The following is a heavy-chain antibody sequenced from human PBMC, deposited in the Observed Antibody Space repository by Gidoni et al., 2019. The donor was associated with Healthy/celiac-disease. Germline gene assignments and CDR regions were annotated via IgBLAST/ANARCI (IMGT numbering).Heavy chain of an antibody. CDR3: AREMGEYG. CDR1: GFPFSSYS. CDR2: ISSSSSYI. V-gene: IGHV3-21*01. J-gene: IGHJ4*02. D-gene: IGHD3-16*01. Sequence: EVQLVESGGGLVKPGGSLNLACAASGFPFSSYSMNWVRQGPGKGLEWVSSISSSSSYIYYADSVKGRFTISRDNAKNSLYLQMNSLRAEDTAVYYCAREMGEYGWGQGTLVTVSS.